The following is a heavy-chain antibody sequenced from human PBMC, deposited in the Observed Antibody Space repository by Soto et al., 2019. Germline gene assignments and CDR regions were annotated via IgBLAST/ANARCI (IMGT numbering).Heavy chain of an antibody. Sequence: SETLSLTCTVSGGSISSGDYYWSWIRQPPGKGLEWIGYIYYSGSTYYNPSLKSRVTISVDTSKNQFSLKLSSVTAADTAVYYCAGAVLSGNPSEDAFDIWGQGTMVTVSS. J-gene: IGHJ3*02. CDR3: AGAVLSGNPSEDAFDI. CDR1: GGSISSGDYY. V-gene: IGHV4-30-4*01. CDR2: IYYSGST. D-gene: IGHD3-3*01.